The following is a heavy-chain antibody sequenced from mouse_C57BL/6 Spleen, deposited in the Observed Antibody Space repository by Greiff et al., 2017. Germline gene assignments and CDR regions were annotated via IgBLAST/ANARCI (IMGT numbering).Heavy chain of an antibody. D-gene: IGHD2-3*01. V-gene: IGHV1-9*01. CDR3: ASYDGYYPAWFAY. J-gene: IGHJ3*01. CDR1: GYTFTGYW. CDR2: ILPGSGST. Sequence: QVQLQQSGAELMKPGASVKLSCKATGYTFTGYWIEWVKQRPGHGLEWIGEILPGSGSTNSNEKFKGKATFTADTSSNTAYMQLSSLTTEDSAIYYCASYDGYYPAWFAYWGQGTLVTVSA.